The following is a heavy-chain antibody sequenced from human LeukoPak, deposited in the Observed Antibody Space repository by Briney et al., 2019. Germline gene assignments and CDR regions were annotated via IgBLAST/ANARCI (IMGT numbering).Heavy chain of an antibody. CDR3: ARDRRAYCTNGVCYTPPTDV. D-gene: IGHD2-8*01. CDR1: GGSISSYY. Sequence: SETLSLTCTVSGGSISSYYWSWIRQPAGKGLEWIGRIYTSGSTNYNPSLKSRVTMSVDTSKNQFSLKLSSVTAADTAVYYCARDRRAYCTNGVCYTPPTDVWGKGTTVTVSS. CDR2: IYTSGST. J-gene: IGHJ6*04. V-gene: IGHV4-4*07.